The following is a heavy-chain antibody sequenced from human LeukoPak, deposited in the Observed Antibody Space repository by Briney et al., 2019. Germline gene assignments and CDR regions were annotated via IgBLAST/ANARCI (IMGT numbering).Heavy chain of an antibody. Sequence: SGTLSLTCAVSGGSISSSNWWSWVRQPPGKGLEWIGEIYHSGSTNYNPSLKSRVTISVDKSKNQFSLKLSSVTAADTAVYYCARAGIAVAGTRGRGYYFDYWGQGTLVTVSS. V-gene: IGHV4-4*02. CDR1: GGSISSSNW. CDR2: IYHSGST. D-gene: IGHD6-19*01. CDR3: ARAGIAVAGTRGRGYYFDY. J-gene: IGHJ4*02.